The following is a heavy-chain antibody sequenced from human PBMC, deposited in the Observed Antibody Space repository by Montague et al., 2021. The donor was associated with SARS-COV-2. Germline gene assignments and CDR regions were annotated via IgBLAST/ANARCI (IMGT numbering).Heavy chain of an antibody. V-gene: IGHV3-30*04. CDR1: GFTFNNYA. CDR2: ISYEGSIT. D-gene: IGHD3-3*01. CDR3: ARAQIFEVVTLYHSMDV. J-gene: IGHJ6*02. Sequence: SLRLSCAASGFTFNNYAMHWVRQAPGKGLEWVALISYEGSITHYTDSLKGRFTISRDSSKNTLYLQMKSLRVEDTAVYYCARAQIFEVVTLYHSMDVWGQGTTVTVSS.